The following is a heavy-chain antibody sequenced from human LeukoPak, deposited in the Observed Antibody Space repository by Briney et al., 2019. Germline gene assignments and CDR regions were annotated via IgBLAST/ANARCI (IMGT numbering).Heavy chain of an antibody. J-gene: IGHJ4*02. Sequence: PGRSLRLSCAASGFTFSSYAMHWVRQAPGKGLEYFSGISTNGGSTYYADSAKGRFTISRDKSKNTLYLQMTSLRVEDTAVYYCVKDRGSGWYEAFDYWGQGTLVTVSS. D-gene: IGHD6-19*01. CDR3: VKDRGSGWYEAFDY. CDR2: ISTNGGST. CDR1: GFTFSSYA. V-gene: IGHV3-64D*09.